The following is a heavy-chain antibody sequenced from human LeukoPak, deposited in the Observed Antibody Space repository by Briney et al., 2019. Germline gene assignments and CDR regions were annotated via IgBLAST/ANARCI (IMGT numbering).Heavy chain of an antibody. CDR3: ARVRDYYFDY. J-gene: IGHJ4*02. CDR1: GFTFSSYS. V-gene: IGHV3-23*01. Sequence: GGSLRLSCAASGFTFSSYSINWVRQAPGKGLEWVSAITDSGDYTYYADSVKGRITISRDNSKNTLYLQMNTLRAEDTAVYYCARVRDYYFDYWGQGTLVTVSS. D-gene: IGHD2-21*02. CDR2: ITDSGDYT.